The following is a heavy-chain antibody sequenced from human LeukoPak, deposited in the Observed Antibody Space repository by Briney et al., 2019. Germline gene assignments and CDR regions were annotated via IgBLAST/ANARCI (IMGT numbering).Heavy chain of an antibody. V-gene: IGHV3-7*01. Sequence: GGSLRLSCAGSGFTFSNYRMSWVRQAPGKGPEWVANIKQDGREIHYLDSVKGRFTISRDNAKSSLYLQMNSLKVEDTAVYYCTRDEAAAANWGQGTLVTVSS. CDR3: TRDEAAAAN. D-gene: IGHD6-13*01. CDR1: GFTFSNYR. CDR2: IKQDGREI. J-gene: IGHJ4*02.